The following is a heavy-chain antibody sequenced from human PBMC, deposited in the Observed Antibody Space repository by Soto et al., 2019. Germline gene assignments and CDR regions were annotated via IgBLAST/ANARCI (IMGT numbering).Heavy chain of an antibody. Sequence: QVQLVQSGAEVKKPGASVKVSCKASGYTFTSYGISWVRQAPGQGLEWMGWISAYNGNTNYAQKLQGRGTMTTDTSTSTAYMERRSLRSDDTAVYSCAREKAVWFGERGWFDPWGQGTLVTVSS. CDR2: ISAYNGNT. J-gene: IGHJ5*02. CDR3: AREKAVWFGERGWFDP. D-gene: IGHD3-10*01. CDR1: GYTFTSYG. V-gene: IGHV1-18*01.